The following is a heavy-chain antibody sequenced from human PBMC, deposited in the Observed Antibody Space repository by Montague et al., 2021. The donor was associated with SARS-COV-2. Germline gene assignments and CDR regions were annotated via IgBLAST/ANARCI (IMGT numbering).Heavy chain of an antibody. Sequence: SETLSLTCTVSGYSISTGYYWGWIRQPPGKGLEWIGTIYHSGSTYFNPSLKSRVTISVDTSKNQLSLNLSSVTAADTAAYYCAKVAGSHDTFDIWGRGTMVTVSS. CDR1: GYSISTGYY. D-gene: IGHD6-19*01. V-gene: IGHV4-38-2*02. J-gene: IGHJ3*02. CDR2: IYHSGST. CDR3: AKVAGSHDTFDI.